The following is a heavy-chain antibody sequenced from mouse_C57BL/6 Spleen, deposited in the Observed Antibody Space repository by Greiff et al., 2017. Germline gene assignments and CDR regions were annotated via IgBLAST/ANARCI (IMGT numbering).Heavy chain of an antibody. CDR2: IDPSDSET. V-gene: IGHV1-52*01. CDR1: GYTFTSYW. D-gene: IGHD2-5*01. Sequence: QVQLQQPGAELVRPGSSVKLSCKASGYTFTSYWMHWVKQRPIQGLEWIGNIDPSDSETHYNQKFKDKATLTVDKSSSPAYMQLSSLTSEDSAVYYCARASNYVRGAMDYWGQGTSVTVSS. CDR3: ARASNYVRGAMDY. J-gene: IGHJ4*01.